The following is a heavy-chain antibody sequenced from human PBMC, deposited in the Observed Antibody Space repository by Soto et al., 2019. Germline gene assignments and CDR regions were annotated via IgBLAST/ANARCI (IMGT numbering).Heavy chain of an antibody. CDR1: GGSICSYY. Sequence: SETPSLTCTVCGGSICSYYWSWIRQPPGKGLEWIGYIYYSGSTNYNPSLKSRVTISVDTSKNQFSLKLSSVTAADTAVYYCARVVYYGDYVFDYWGQGTLVTVSS. CDR2: IYYSGST. J-gene: IGHJ4*02. D-gene: IGHD4-17*01. CDR3: ARVVYYGDYVFDY. V-gene: IGHV4-59*01.